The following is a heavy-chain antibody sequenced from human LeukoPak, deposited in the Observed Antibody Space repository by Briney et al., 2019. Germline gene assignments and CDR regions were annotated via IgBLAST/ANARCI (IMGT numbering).Heavy chain of an antibody. Sequence: PSETLSLTCTVSGGSVRSYYWSWIRQPPGKGLEWIGRIYTSRSTNYNPSLKSRVTMSVDTSKNQFSLKLSSVTAAATAVYYCAREWASSSKRYYYYYGMDVWGQGTTVTVSS. CDR3: AREWASSSKRYYYYYGMDV. CDR2: IYTSRST. CDR1: GGSVRSYY. D-gene: IGHD6-6*01. V-gene: IGHV4-4*07. J-gene: IGHJ6*02.